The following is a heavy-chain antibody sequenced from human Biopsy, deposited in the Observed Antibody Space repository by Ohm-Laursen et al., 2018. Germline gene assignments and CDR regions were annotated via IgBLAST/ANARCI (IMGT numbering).Heavy chain of an antibody. Sequence: GTLSLTCTVSGDSISSYYWGWIRQPPGKGLEWIGYVHYTGITDYNRSLQSRVTISVDTSKNHFSLRLRSVTPADTAIYYCARDRGYYSDRTVPGYFDLWGRGTLVTVSS. V-gene: IGHV4-59*01. CDR3: ARDRGYYSDRTVPGYFDL. CDR1: GDSISSYY. CDR2: VHYTGIT. J-gene: IGHJ2*01. D-gene: IGHD3-22*01.